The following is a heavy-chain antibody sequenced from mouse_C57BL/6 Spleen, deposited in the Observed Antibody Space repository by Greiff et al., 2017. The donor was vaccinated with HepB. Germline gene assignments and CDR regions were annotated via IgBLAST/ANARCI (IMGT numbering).Heavy chain of an antibody. Sequence: QVQLQQSGPGLVQPSQSLSITCTVSGFSLTSYGVHWVRQSPGKGLEWLGVIWSGGSTDYNAAFISRLSISKDNSKSQVFFKMNSLQADDTAIYYCAAHPLYYAMDYWGQGTSVTVSS. CDR2: IWSGGST. J-gene: IGHJ4*01. CDR1: GFSLTSYG. CDR3: AAHPLYYAMDY. D-gene: IGHD1-3*01. V-gene: IGHV2-2*01.